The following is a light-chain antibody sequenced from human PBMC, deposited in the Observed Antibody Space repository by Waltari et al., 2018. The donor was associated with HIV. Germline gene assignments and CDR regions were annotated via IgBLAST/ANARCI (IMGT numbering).Light chain of an antibody. Sequence: QSVLTQPPSASGTPGPRVTISCSGSSSNVGRNSVSWYRQLPGTAPKLLIYKTKRRPSGVPDRFSGSKSGTSASLAISGLQSDDESVYYCAAWDDSLNGPLFGGGTQLTVL. CDR2: KTK. CDR3: AAWDDSLNGPL. CDR1: SSNVGRNS. J-gene: IGLJ2*01. V-gene: IGLV1-44*01.